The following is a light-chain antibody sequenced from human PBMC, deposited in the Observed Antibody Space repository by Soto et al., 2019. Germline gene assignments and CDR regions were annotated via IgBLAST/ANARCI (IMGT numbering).Light chain of an antibody. CDR3: QQYGWSPRA. CDR1: ESVSSSY. V-gene: IGKV3-20*01. CDR2: GAS. Sequence: EVVFTQSPGTLCMSPGERASISCRASESVSSSYLAGYQQKPGQARRLLTHGASSRATGIPDRFSGSGSGTDFTLTISRLEPEDFAVYYCQQYGWSPRAVGQGTKVDSK. J-gene: IGKJ1*01.